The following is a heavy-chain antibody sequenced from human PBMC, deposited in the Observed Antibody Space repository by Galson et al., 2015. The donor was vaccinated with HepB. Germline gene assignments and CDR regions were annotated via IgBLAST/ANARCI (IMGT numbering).Heavy chain of an antibody. CDR2: ITGSGDNT. D-gene: IGHD3-22*01. CDR1: GFASTNYA. CDR3: AKEFYYDNSGYYGDAFDI. V-gene: IGHV3-23*01. Sequence: SLRLSCAASGFASTNYAMNWVRQAPGRGLEWVSEITGSGDNTDYADSVKGRFTVSRDNSKNTLYLQMNSLRAEDTAVYYCAKEFYYDNSGYYGDAFDIWGQGTTVTVSS. J-gene: IGHJ3*02.